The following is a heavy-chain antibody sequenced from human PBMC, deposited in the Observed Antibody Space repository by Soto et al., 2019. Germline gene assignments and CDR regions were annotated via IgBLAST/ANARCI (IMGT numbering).Heavy chain of an antibody. CDR2: ISYDGSNK. V-gene: IGHV3-30*18. J-gene: IGHJ6*02. Sequence: GGSLRLSCAASGFTFSSYGMHWVRQAPGKGLEWVAVISYDGSNKYYADSVKGRFTISRDNSKNTLYLQMNSLRAEDTAVYYCAKDLGDSGSYIYYYYGMDVWGQGTTVTVSS. CDR1: GFTFSSYG. D-gene: IGHD1-26*01. CDR3: AKDLGDSGSYIYYYYGMDV.